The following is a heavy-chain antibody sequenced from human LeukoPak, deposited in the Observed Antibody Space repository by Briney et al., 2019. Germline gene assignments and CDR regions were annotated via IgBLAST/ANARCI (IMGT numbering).Heavy chain of an antibody. D-gene: IGHD2-2*01. CDR1: GYTFTSYY. V-gene: IGHV1-46*01. CDR3: ARDFRDGYCSSTSCPSFDY. J-gene: IGHJ4*02. CDR2: INPSGGST. Sequence: RASVKVSCKASGYTFTSYYMHWVRQAPGQGLEWMGIINPSGGSTSYAQKFQGRVTITRDTSASTAYMELSSLRSEDTAVYYCARDFRDGYCSSTSCPSFDYWGQGTLVTVSS.